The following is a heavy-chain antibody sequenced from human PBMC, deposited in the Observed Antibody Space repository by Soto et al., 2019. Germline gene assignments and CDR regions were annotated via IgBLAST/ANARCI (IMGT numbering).Heavy chain of an antibody. V-gene: IGHV2-5*02. CDR2: IYWDDDK. Sequence: ATLVNPTQSLTMTCTFSGFSLSTNEVGVGWIRQPPGKALEWLALIYWDDDKRYSPSLKSRLTITKDTSKNQVVLTMTNMDPVDTATYYCAHSWDSSWNNWFDPWGQGTLVTVSS. CDR3: AHSWDSSWNNWFDP. J-gene: IGHJ5*02. CDR1: GFSLSTNEVG. D-gene: IGHD6-13*01.